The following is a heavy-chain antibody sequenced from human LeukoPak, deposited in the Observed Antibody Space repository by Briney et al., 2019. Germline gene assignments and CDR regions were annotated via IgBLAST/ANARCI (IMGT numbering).Heavy chain of an antibody. D-gene: IGHD4-23*01. CDR1: GYTFISYD. CDR3: ARGRILLRWYLDY. Sequence: GASVKVSCKASGYTFISYDINWVRQATGQGLEWMGWMNPNSGNTDYAQKFQGRVTMTRNTSISTAYMELSSLRSEDTAVYYCARGRILLRWYLDYWGQGTLVTVSS. CDR2: MNPNSGNT. V-gene: IGHV1-8*01. J-gene: IGHJ4*02.